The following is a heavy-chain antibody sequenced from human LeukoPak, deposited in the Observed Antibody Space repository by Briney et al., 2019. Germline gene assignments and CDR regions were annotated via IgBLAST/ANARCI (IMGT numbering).Heavy chain of an antibody. CDR3: AKDSLYYYDSSGYYS. J-gene: IGHJ4*02. D-gene: IGHD3-22*01. Sequence: GRSLRLSCAASGFTFDDYAMHWVRHAPGKGLEWVSGISWNSGSMGYADSVKGRFTISRDNAKNSLYLQMNSLRAEDTALYYCAKDSLYYYDSSGYYSWGQGTLVTVSS. CDR2: ISWNSGSM. CDR1: GFTFDDYA. V-gene: IGHV3-9*01.